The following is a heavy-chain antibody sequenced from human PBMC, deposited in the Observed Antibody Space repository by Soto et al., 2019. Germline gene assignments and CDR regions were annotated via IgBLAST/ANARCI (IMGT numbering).Heavy chain of an antibody. Sequence: SETLSLTCTVSGGSISSYYWSWIRQPPGKGLEWIGYIYYSGSTNYNPSLKSRVTISVDTSKNQFPLKLSSVTAADTAVYYCARTYYYGSGSYSWFDPWGQGTLVTVS. CDR2: IYYSGST. CDR1: GGSISSYY. D-gene: IGHD3-10*01. V-gene: IGHV4-59*01. J-gene: IGHJ5*02. CDR3: ARTYYYGSGSYSWFDP.